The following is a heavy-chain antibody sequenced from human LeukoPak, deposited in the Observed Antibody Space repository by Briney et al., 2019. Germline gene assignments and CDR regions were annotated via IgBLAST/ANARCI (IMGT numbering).Heavy chain of an antibody. CDR3: XXXXXXXXXXXXXDI. V-gene: IGHV4-61*02. J-gene: IGHJ3*02. CDR2: ISSSGST. Sequence: SWXXXPXGXXXXWIGRISSSGSTNXXPSLKSRVTISVXTXXNQFSLKLSSVTAADTAVYXXXXXXXXXXXXXXXDIXGQXTXVTVSS.